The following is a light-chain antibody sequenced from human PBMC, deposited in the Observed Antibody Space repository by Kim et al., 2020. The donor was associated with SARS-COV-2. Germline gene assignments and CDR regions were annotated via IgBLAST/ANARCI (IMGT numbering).Light chain of an antibody. CDR2: AAS. CDR3: QQTYSSPLT. CDR1: QRISNY. V-gene: IGKV1-39*01. J-gene: IGKJ4*01. Sequence: DIQMTQSPSSLSASVGDSVTIICRASQRISNYLNWYQQKPGKVPKLLIYAASTLYTGVPSRFRGSGSDTDFSLTINSLEPEDFATYFCQQTYSSPLTFGGGTKVDIK.